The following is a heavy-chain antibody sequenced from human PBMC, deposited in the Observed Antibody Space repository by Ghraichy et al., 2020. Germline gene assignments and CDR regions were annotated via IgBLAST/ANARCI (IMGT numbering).Heavy chain of an antibody. D-gene: IGHD2-2*01. CDR2: INPSGGST. V-gene: IGHV1-46*01. CDR3: ARDTTEYCSSTSCSGHAFDI. J-gene: IGHJ3*02. CDR1: GYTFTSYY. Sequence: ASVKVSCKASGYTFTSYYMHWVRQAPGQGLEWMGIINPSGGSTSYAQKFQGRVTMTRDTSTSTVYMELSSLRSEDTAVYYCARDTTEYCSSTSCSGHAFDIWGQGTMVTVSS.